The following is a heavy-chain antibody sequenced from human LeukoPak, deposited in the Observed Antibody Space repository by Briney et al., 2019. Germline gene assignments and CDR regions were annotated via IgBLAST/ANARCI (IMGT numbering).Heavy chain of an antibody. Sequence: GGSLRLSCAASGFTFSSYAMSWVRQAPGKGLEWVSAISGSGGSTYYADSVKGRFTISRDNSKNTLYLQMNSLRAEDTAVYFCAKAPVTSCRGAYCYPFDSWGQGTLVTVSS. V-gene: IGHV3-23*01. CDR2: ISGSGGST. CDR3: AKAPVTSCRGAYCYPFDS. CDR1: GFTFSSYA. D-gene: IGHD2-21*01. J-gene: IGHJ4*02.